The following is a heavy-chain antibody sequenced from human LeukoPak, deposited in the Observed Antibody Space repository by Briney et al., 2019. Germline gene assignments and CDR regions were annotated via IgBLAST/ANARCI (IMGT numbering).Heavy chain of an antibody. D-gene: IGHD2-2*01. CDR3: ARGGWVVPADPFDY. V-gene: IGHV4-59*08. CDR2: IYYTGIT. CDR1: GGSISTHY. Sequence: SETLSLTCTVSGGSISTHYWSWTRQPPGKGLEWIGYIYYTGITNYNPSLKSRVTMSVDTSKNQFSLKLSSVTAADTAVYYCARGGWVVPADPFDYWGQGTLVTVSS. J-gene: IGHJ4*02.